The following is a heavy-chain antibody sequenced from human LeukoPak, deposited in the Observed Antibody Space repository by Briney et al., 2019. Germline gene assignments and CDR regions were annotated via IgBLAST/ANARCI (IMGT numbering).Heavy chain of an antibody. CDR1: GFTFSSFW. D-gene: IGHD5-12*01. Sequence: GGSLRLSCAASGFTFSSFWMSWVRQAPGRGLEWVATIRQDGSQKYYLDSVKGRFTISRDNARNSLYLQMNSLRAEDTAVYYCASQGSGYDSPIDHWGQGTLVTVSS. CDR3: ASQGSGYDSPIDH. V-gene: IGHV3-7*01. CDR2: IRQDGSQK. J-gene: IGHJ4*02.